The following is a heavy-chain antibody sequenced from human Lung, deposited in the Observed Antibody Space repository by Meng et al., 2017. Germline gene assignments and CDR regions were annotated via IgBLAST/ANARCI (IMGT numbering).Heavy chain of an antibody. CDR1: GLTFSNYS. CDR2: ISSDSRYI. V-gene: IGHV3-21*01. D-gene: IGHD2-15*01. J-gene: IGHJ4*02. CDR3: ARFETVGVATGDF. Sequence: EVQLVESGGGLVTPGGSLRLSCAASGLTFSNYSMNWVRQAPGKGLEWVSSISSDSRYIFYADSVKGRFTISRDNAKNSLYLLMIGLRPEDTAVFYCARFETVGVATGDFWGQGTLVPSPQ.